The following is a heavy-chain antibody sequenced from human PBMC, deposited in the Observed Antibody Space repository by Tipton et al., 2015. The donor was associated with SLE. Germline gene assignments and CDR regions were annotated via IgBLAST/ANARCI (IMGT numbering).Heavy chain of an antibody. CDR3: ARAVDCGGDCYSFDY. Sequence: SLRLSCAASGFTFSSYGMHWVRQAPGKGLEWVAFIRYDGSNKYYADSVKGRFTISRDNSKNTLYPQMNSLRAEDTALYYCARAVDCGGDCYSFDYWGQGTLVTVSS. V-gene: IGHV3-30*02. D-gene: IGHD2-21*01. CDR2: IRYDGSNK. CDR1: GFTFSSYG. J-gene: IGHJ4*02.